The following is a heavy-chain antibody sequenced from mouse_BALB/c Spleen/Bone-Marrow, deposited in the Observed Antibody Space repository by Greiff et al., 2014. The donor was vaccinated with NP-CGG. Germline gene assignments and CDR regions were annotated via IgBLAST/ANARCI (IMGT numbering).Heavy chain of an antibody. CDR3: ARARPGGFAY. D-gene: IGHD4-1*01. CDR1: GYTFTNYY. V-gene: IGHV1S81*02. J-gene: IGHJ3*01. CDR2: INPSNGGP. Sequence: QVQLKESGAELVKPGASVKLSCKASGYTFTNYYMYWVKQRPGQGLEWIGEINPSNGGPNFNEKFKSKATLTVDKSSSTAYMQLSSLTSEDFAVYYCARARPGGFAYWGQGTLVTVSA.